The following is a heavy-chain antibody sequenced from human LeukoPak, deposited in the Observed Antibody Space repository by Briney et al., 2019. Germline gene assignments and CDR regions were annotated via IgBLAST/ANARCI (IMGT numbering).Heavy chain of an antibody. CDR2: IIPIFGTA. Sequence: SVKVSCKASGGTFSSYAISWVRQAPGQGLEWMGGIIPIFGTANYAQKFQGRVTITADESTSTAYMELSSLRSEDTAVYYCARRPNYYDSSGYVGAFDIWGQGRMVTVSS. CDR1: GGTFSSYA. J-gene: IGHJ3*02. CDR3: ARRPNYYDSSGYVGAFDI. D-gene: IGHD3-22*01. V-gene: IGHV1-69*13.